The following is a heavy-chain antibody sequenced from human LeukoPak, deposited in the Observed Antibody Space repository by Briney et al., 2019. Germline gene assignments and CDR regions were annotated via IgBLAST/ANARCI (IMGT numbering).Heavy chain of an antibody. V-gene: IGHV1-46*01. Sequence: GASVKVSCKASGYTFTSYGISWVRQAPGQGLEWMGIINPSGGSTSYAQKFQGRVTMTRDTSTSTVYMELSSLRSEDTAVYYCAGVGRGAVDYWGQGTLVTVSS. D-gene: IGHD1-26*01. CDR1: GYTFTSYG. CDR3: AGVGRGAVDY. J-gene: IGHJ4*02. CDR2: INPSGGST.